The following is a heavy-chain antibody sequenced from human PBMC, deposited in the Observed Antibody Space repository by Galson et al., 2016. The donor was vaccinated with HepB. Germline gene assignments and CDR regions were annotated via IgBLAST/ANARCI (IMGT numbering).Heavy chain of an antibody. CDR3: AGKELYYYYYGMDV. V-gene: IGHV3-30-3*01. CDR2: ISYDGSNK. D-gene: IGHD1-7*01. CDR1: GFTFSSYA. Sequence: SLRLSCAASGFTFSSYAMHWVRQAPGKGLEWVAVISYDGSNKYYADSVKGRFTISRDNSKNTLYLQMNSLRAEDTAVYYCAGKELYYYYYGMDVWGQGTTVTVSS. J-gene: IGHJ6*02.